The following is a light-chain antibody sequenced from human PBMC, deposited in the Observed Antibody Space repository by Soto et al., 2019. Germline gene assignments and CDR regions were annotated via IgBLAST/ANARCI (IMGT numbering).Light chain of an antibody. V-gene: IGKV1-27*01. J-gene: IGKJ3*01. Sequence: DIQMTQSPPSLSASVGDRVTITCRASQGIRNFVAWYQQKPGKAPKLLIYAASTLQSGVPSRFSGGGSGTDFTLTINSLQPEDVATYSCQKYSSVPVFGPGTKVEIK. CDR3: QKYSSVPV. CDR1: QGIRNF. CDR2: AAS.